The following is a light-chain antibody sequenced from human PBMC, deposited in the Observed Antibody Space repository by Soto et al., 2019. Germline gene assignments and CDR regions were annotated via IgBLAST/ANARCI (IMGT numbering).Light chain of an antibody. Sequence: EFVLTQSPGTLSLSPGERATLSCRASQSVGSNSLAWYQQTPGQAPRILIYGASTRATGIPDRFSGSGSWTDFTLTISRLEPEDCAVYYCQQYGTSPPLTFGGGTKVEIK. V-gene: IGKV3-20*01. J-gene: IGKJ4*01. CDR2: GAS. CDR3: QQYGTSPPLT. CDR1: QSVGSNS.